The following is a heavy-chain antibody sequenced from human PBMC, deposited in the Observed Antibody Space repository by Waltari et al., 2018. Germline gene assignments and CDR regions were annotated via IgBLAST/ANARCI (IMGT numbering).Heavy chain of an antibody. J-gene: IGHJ4*02. V-gene: IGHV3-23*01. CDR3: AKDLHYIAAADY. CDR2: TRTSDDNT. Sequence: EVQLLESGGGLVQPGGSLRLSCAASGFTFSTNAMTWGRQGPVKGVDWVSTRTSDDNTYYADSVKGRFTISRDNSKNTLYLQMNSLTAEDTAIYYCAKDLHYIAAADYWGQGTLVTVSS. D-gene: IGHD6-6*01. CDR1: GFTFSTNA.